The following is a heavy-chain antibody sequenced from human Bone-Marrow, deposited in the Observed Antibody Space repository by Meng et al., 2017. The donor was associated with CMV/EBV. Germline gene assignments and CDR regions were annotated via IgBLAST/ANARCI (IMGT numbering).Heavy chain of an antibody. J-gene: IGHJ6*02. CDR1: GFTFDTYW. CDR2: IKEDGSEK. D-gene: IGHD4-11*01. CDR3: SGDLRRGYSNYYYYYGMDV. Sequence: GESLKISCAASGFTFDTYWMTWVRQAPGKGLEWVANIKEDGSEKYYVDSVRGRFTISRDNTKKSLFLQINSLRAEDTAVYCCSGDLRRGYSNYYYYYGMDVWGQGTTVTVSS. V-gene: IGHV3-7*01.